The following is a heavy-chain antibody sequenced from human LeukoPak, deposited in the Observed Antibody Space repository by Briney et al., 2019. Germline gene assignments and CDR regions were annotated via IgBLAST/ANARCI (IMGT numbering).Heavy chain of an antibody. J-gene: IGHJ6*03. Sequence: SETLSLTCAVYVGSFSGYYWSWIRQPPGKGREWIGEINHSGSTNYNPSLKSRVTISVDTSKNQFSLKLSSVTAADTAVYYCARGQYCSSTSCYKKTGAYYYYYMDVWGKGTTVTVSS. CDR2: INHSGST. D-gene: IGHD2-2*02. CDR1: VGSFSGYY. V-gene: IGHV4-34*01. CDR3: ARGQYCSSTSCYKKTGAYYYYYMDV.